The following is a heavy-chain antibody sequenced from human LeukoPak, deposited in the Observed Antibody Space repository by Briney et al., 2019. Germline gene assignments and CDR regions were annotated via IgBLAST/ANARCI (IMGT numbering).Heavy chain of an antibody. D-gene: IGHD3-22*01. CDR1: GGSISSSSYY. CDR3: ARGIVVVIGYFDY. J-gene: IGHJ4*02. V-gene: IGHV4-39*07. Sequence: SETLSLTCTVSGGSISSSSYYWGWIRQPPGKGLEWIGSIYYSGSTYYNPSLKSRVTISVDTSKNQFSLKLSSVTAADTAVYYCARGIVVVIGYFDYWGQGTLVTVSS. CDR2: IYYSGST.